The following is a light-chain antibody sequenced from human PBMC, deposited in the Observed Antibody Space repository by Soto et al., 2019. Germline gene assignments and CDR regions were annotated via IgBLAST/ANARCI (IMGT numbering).Light chain of an antibody. J-gene: IGLJ2*01. CDR2: STY. V-gene: IGLV1-44*01. CDR1: SSNIGSNT. Sequence: QSVPTQPPSASGTPGQSVTISCSGSSSNIGSNTVDWYQHLPGTAPKLLIYSTYQRPSGVPDRFSGSKSGTSASLAISGLQSEDEADYYCAAWDDRLNGVVFGGGTKLTVL. CDR3: AAWDDRLNGVV.